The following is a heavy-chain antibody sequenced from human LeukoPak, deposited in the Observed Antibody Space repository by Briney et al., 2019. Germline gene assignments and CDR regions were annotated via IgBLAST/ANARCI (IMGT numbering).Heavy chain of an antibody. Sequence: PSETLSLTCSVSGASLSSGTYYWNWIRQPPGKGLEWIAYQYYSGSPIYNPSFRSRVTISVDTSRDQFSLKVTSVTAADTAIYYCARSSGGMYNYYYMDVWGKGTTVTVSS. V-gene: IGHV4-61*01. CDR1: GASLSSGTYY. CDR3: ARSSGGMYNYYYMDV. CDR2: QYYSGSP. J-gene: IGHJ6*03. D-gene: IGHD1-26*01.